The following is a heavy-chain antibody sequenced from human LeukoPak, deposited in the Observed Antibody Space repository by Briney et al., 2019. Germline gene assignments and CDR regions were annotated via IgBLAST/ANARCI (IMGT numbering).Heavy chain of an antibody. D-gene: IGHD1-7*01. CDR1: GYTFTSYA. J-gene: IGHJ6*02. CDR2: INGCNGNT. CDR3: ARDDWNYKFTIHSYYYGMDV. Sequence: ASVKVSCKASGYTFTSYAMHWVRQAPGQRLEWVGWINGCNGNTRYSQKLQGRVTITRDTSANTVYMELSSLRSGDTAVYYCARDDWNYKFTIHSYYYGMDVWGQGTTVTVSS. V-gene: IGHV1-3*01.